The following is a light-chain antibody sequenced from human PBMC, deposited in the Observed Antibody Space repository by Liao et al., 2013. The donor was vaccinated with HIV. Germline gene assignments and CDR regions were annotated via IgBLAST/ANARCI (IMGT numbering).Light chain of an antibody. V-gene: IGLV3-1*01. CDR1: KLGDKY. J-gene: IGLJ2*01. CDR2: QDT. Sequence: SYELTQPPSVSVSPGQTASITCSGDKLGDKYACWYQQKAGQSPVLVIYQDTKRPSGIPGRFSGSHSGNTATLTLSGTLAVDEADYYCQAWDSSTVIFGGGTKLTVL. CDR3: QAWDSSTVI.